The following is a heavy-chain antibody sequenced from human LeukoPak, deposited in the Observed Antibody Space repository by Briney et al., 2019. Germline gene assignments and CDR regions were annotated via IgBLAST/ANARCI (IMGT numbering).Heavy chain of an antibody. V-gene: IGHV3-23*01. CDR1: GFSFSSFA. Sequence: GGSLRLSCTASGFSFSSFAMHWVRQPPGKGLEWVSAISGSGGSTYYADSVKGRFTISRDNSKNTLYLQMNSLRAEDTAVYYCAKDGLGYYDSSGYYLFDYWGQGTLVTVSS. D-gene: IGHD3-22*01. J-gene: IGHJ4*02. CDR3: AKDGLGYYDSSGYYLFDY. CDR2: ISGSGGST.